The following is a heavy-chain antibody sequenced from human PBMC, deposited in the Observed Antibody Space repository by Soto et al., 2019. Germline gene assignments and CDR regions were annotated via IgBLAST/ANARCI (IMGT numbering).Heavy chain of an antibody. D-gene: IGHD6-19*01. CDR1: EYTFSSLW. J-gene: IGHJ4*02. CDR3: VGGYGWLPDY. CDR2: IEQNGGER. V-gene: IGHV3-7*05. Sequence: DVQLLESGGGLVQPGGSLRLSCEASEYTFSSLWMNWVRQAPGKGLEWVAIIEQNGGERNYLDSVKGRFTISRDNAKKSVYLQMKSLRAEDTALYYCVGGYGWLPDYWGQGTLVIVSS.